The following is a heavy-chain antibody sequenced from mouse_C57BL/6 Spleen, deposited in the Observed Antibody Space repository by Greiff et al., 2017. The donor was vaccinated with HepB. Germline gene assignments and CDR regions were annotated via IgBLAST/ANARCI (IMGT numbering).Heavy chain of an antibody. CDR2: INPYNGGT. D-gene: IGHD2-4*01. Sequence: VQLQQSGPVLVKPGASVKMSCKASGYTFTDYYMNWVKQSHGKSLEWIGVINPYNGGTSYNQKFKGKATLTVDKSSSTAYMELNSLTSEDSAVYYCARYYYDYGLYFDYWGQGTTLTVSS. CDR3: ARYYYDYGLYFDY. V-gene: IGHV1-19*01. CDR1: GYTFTDYY. J-gene: IGHJ2*01.